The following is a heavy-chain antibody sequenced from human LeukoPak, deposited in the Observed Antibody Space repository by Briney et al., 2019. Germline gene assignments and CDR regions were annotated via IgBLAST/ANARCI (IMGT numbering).Heavy chain of an antibody. D-gene: IGHD4-17*01. CDR3: ARVPRATDTYYFDY. CDR1: GGSISSGDYY. V-gene: IGHV4-30-4*01. Sequence: SETLSLTCTVSGGSISSGDYYWSWIRQPPGKGLEWIGYIYYSGSTYYNPSLKSRVTISVDTSKNQFSLKLSSVTDADTAVYYCARVPRATDTYYFDYWGQGTLVTVSS. J-gene: IGHJ4*02. CDR2: IYYSGST.